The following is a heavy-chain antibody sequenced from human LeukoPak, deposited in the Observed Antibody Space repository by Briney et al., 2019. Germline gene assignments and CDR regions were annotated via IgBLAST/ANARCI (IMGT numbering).Heavy chain of an antibody. CDR2: IYYSGST. Sequence: PSETLSLTCTVSGGSISSYYWSWIRQPPGKGLEWIGYIYYSGSTNYNSSLASRVTISMDTSKRTISLKLSSVTAADTAVYYCARDSPFEWAIFGDSFDIWGQGTVVAVSS. J-gene: IGHJ3*02. CDR1: GGSISSYY. CDR3: ARDSPFEWAIFGDSFDI. D-gene: IGHD3-3*01. V-gene: IGHV4-59*01.